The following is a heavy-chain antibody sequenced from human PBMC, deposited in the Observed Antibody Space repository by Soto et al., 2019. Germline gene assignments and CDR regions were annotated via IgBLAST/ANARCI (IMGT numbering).Heavy chain of an antibody. J-gene: IGHJ6*02. CDR2: IDPSDSYT. CDR1: GYSFTSYW. CDR3: ARRGIAARPNSHYYYGMDV. V-gene: IGHV5-10-1*01. D-gene: IGHD6-6*01. Sequence: GESLKISCKGSGYSFTSYWISWVRQMPGKGLEWMGRIDPSDSYTNYSPSFQGHVTISADKSISTAYLQWSSLKASDTAMYYCARRGIAARPNSHYYYGMDVWGQGTTVTVS.